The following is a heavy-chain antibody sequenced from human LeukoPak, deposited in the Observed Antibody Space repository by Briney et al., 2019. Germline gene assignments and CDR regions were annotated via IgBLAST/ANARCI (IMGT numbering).Heavy chain of an antibody. D-gene: IGHD6-13*01. CDR3: ARGDSSSWYDPLHFDY. CDR1: GGSISSYY. Sequence: SETLSLTCTVSGGSISSYYWGWIRQPPGKGLEWIGSIYYSGSTYYNPSLKSRVTISVDTSKNQSSLKLSSVTAADTAVYYCARGDSSSWYDPLHFDYWGQGTLVTVSS. V-gene: IGHV4-39*01. J-gene: IGHJ4*02. CDR2: IYYSGST.